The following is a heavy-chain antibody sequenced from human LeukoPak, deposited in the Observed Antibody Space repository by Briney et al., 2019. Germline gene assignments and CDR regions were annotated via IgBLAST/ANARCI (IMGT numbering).Heavy chain of an antibody. CDR2: ISYDGGNK. Sequence: GRSLRLSCAASGFTFSSYAMHWVRQAPGKGLEWLAVISYDGGNKYYADSVKGRFTISRDNPNNTLYLQMHSLRAEDTAVYYCAREISRFGIWGQGTLVTVSS. CDR3: AREISRFGI. D-gene: IGHD3-16*01. V-gene: IGHV3-30*14. J-gene: IGHJ4*02. CDR1: GFTFSSYA.